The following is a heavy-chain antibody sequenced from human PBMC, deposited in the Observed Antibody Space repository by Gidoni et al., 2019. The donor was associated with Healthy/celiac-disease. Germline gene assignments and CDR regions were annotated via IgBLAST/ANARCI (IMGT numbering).Heavy chain of an antibody. Sequence: VQLVPSGAEVKKPGAAVKVSRKASGYTFTRYGISWVRQDPGQGLEWMGWISAYNGNTNYAQKLQGRVNMTTDTSTSTAYMELRSLRSDDTAVYYCARSQQWLGIDYWGQGTLVTVSS. J-gene: IGHJ4*02. CDR3: ARSQQWLGIDY. D-gene: IGHD6-19*01. CDR2: ISAYNGNT. CDR1: GYTFTRYG. V-gene: IGHV1-18*01.